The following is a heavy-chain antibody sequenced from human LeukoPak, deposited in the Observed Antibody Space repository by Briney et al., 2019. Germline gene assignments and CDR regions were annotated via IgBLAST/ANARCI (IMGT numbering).Heavy chain of an antibody. D-gene: IGHD2-2*01. CDR2: IYYSGST. CDR1: GGSISSYY. J-gene: IGHJ4*02. V-gene: IGHV4-59*08. Sequence: PSETLSLTCTVSGGSISSYYWSWIRQPPGKGLEWIGYIYYSGSTNYNPSLKSRVTISVDTSKNQFSLKLSSVTAADTAVYCCARGSRGFDHWGQGTLVTVSS. CDR3: ARGSRGFDH.